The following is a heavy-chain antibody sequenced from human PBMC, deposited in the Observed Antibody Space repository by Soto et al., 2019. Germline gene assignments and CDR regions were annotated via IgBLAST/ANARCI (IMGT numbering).Heavy chain of an antibody. Sequence: SETLSLTCTVSGGSISSSSYYWGWIRQPPGKGLEWIGSIYYSGSTYYNPSLKSRVTISVDTSKNQFSLKLSSVTAADTAVYYCARPNIVATFGAFDIWGQGTMVTVSS. CDR1: GGSISSSSYY. J-gene: IGHJ3*02. V-gene: IGHV4-39*01. CDR2: IYYSGST. D-gene: IGHD5-12*01. CDR3: ARPNIVATFGAFDI.